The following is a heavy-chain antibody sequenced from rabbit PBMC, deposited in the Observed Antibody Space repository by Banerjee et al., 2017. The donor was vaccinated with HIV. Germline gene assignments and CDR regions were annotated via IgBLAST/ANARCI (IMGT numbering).Heavy chain of an antibody. Sequence: QSLEESGGDLVKPGTSLTLTCTASGFSFSSSYWICWVRQAPGKGLEWIASIYTGDAVTHYANWAKGRFTISKTSSTTVTLQMTSLTAADTATYFCARGWATMTVNYFNLWGPGTLVTVS. CDR3: ARGWATMTVNYFNL. CDR2: IYTGDAVT. J-gene: IGHJ4*01. CDR1: GFSFSSSYW. V-gene: IGHV1S40*01. D-gene: IGHD2-1*01.